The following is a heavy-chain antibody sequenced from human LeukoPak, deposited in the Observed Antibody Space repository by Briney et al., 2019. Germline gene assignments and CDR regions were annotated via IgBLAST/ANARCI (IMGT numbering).Heavy chain of an antibody. CDR2: INDGGTYT. D-gene: IGHD3-16*02. V-gene: IGHV3-74*01. J-gene: IGHJ4*02. CDR1: GFAFSEYW. Sequence: PGGSLRLSCAGSGFAFSEYWMHWARQTPEKGLMWVSRINDGGTYTAYADSVKGRFAVSRDNAENTLYLQMNSLRAEDTAVYYCAKDRLPLGELSLFDYWGQGTLVTVSS. CDR3: AKDRLPLGELSLFDY.